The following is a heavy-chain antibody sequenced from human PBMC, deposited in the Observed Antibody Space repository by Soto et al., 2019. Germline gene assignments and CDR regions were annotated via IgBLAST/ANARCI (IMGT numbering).Heavy chain of an antibody. CDR2: IYHSGST. CDR3: ARAGIVQVSYAMDV. Sequence: SETLSLTCTVSGGSIGGDSWSWIRQSPGKGLDFIGYIYHSGSTNYNPSLKSRVTISMDTSKNQFSLRLSSVTAADTAVYYCARAGIVQVSYAMDVWGQGTTVPVSS. V-gene: IGHV4-59*01. D-gene: IGHD2-8*01. CDR1: GGSIGGDS. J-gene: IGHJ6*02.